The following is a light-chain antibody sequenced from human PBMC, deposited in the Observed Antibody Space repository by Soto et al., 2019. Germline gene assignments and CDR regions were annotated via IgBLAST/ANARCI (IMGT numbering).Light chain of an antibody. CDR1: QSVSNY. J-gene: IGKJ3*01. CDR3: HQRSNWPHIFT. Sequence: EIVLTQSPATLSLSPGERATLSCRASQSVSNYLAWYQQKPGQPPRLVIYGAFRRAAGIPARFSGSGSGTDFTLTITSLEPEDFGVYYCHQRSNWPHIFTFGPGTTVDIK. V-gene: IGKV3-11*01. CDR2: GAF.